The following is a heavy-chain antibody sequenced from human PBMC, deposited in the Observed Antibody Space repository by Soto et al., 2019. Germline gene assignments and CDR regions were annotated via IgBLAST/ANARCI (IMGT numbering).Heavy chain of an antibody. CDR3: ATGTYGSGSYYNVYGMDV. CDR1: GFTFSSYG. V-gene: IGHV3-33*01. Sequence: PGGSLRLSCAASGFTFSSYGMHWVRQAPGKGLEWVAVIWYDGSNKYYADSVKGRFTISRDNSRNTLYLQMNSLRAEDTAVYYCATGTYGSGSYYNVYGMDVWGQGTTVTVSS. D-gene: IGHD3-10*01. J-gene: IGHJ6*02. CDR2: IWYDGSNK.